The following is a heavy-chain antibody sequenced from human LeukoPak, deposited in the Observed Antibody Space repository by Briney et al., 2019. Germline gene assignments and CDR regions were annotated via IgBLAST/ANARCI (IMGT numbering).Heavy chain of an antibody. J-gene: IGHJ4*02. CDR2: INPSGGST. CDR1: GYTFTSYY. CDR3: ARVLKETSYYDILTGYYSGYYFDY. V-gene: IGHV1-46*01. Sequence: ASVKVSCKASGYTFTSYYMHWVRQAPGQGLEWMGIINPSGGSTSYAQKFQGRVTMTRDTSTSTVYMELSSLRSEDTAVYYCARVLKETSYYDILTGYYSGYYFDYWGQGTLVTVSS. D-gene: IGHD3-9*01.